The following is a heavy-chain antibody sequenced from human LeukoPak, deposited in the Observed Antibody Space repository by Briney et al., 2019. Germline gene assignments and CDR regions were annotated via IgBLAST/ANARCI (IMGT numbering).Heavy chain of an antibody. CDR1: GSSINVYY. D-gene: IGHD3-10*01. V-gene: IGHV4-38-2*02. Sequence: SETLSLTCTVSGSSINVYYWSWIRQSPGKGLEWIGSIYYSESTYYNPSLKSRVTILVDTSKNQFSLKLSSVTAADTAVYYCARDTWFGAGRTFDYWGQGTLVTVSS. J-gene: IGHJ4*02. CDR2: IYYSEST. CDR3: ARDTWFGAGRTFDY.